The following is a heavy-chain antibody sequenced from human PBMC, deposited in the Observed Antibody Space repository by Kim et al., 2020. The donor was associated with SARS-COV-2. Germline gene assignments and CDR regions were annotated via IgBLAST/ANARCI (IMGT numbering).Heavy chain of an antibody. Sequence: GGSLRLSCAASGFTFSSYAMHWVRQAPGKGLEWVAVISYDGSNKYYADSVKGRFTISRDNSKNTLYLQMNSLRAEDTAVYYCARDPDSRRYYYYYGMDV. J-gene: IGHJ6*01. CDR3: ARDPDSRRYYYYYGMDV. CDR2: ISYDGSNK. V-gene: IGHV3-30*04. D-gene: IGHD5-18*01. CDR1: GFTFSSYA.